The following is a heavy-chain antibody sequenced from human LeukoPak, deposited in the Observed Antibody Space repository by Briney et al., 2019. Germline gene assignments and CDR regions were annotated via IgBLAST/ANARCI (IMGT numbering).Heavy chain of an antibody. J-gene: IGHJ4*02. D-gene: IGHD4-23*01. CDR3: AKVADYGGNSVYRPSDY. CDR1: GFTFSTYA. Sequence: GGSLRLSCAASGFTFSTYAMTWVRQSPGKGLEWVSTIGGSGSNTYYADSVKGRFTISRDNSKDTLYLQLNSLRAEDTAVYYCAKVADYGGNSVYRPSDYWGQGSLVTVSS. V-gene: IGHV3-23*01. CDR2: IGGSGSNT.